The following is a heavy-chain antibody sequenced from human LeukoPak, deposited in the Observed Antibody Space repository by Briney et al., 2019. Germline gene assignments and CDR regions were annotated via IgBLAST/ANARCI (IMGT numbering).Heavy chain of an antibody. CDR3: AKDVSGSYTFDY. Sequence: GGSLRLSCEASGFTFRSYGMHWVRQAPGKGLEWVAVISYDASKSYYADSVKGRFTISRDNSKNTLFLQMNSLSAEDSAIYYCAKDVSGSYTFDYWGQGTLVTVSS. D-gene: IGHD3-10*01. CDR1: GFTFRSYG. V-gene: IGHV3-30*18. CDR2: ISYDASKS. J-gene: IGHJ4*02.